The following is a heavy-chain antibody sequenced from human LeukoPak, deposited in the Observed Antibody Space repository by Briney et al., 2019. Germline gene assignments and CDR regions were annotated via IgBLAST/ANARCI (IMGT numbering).Heavy chain of an antibody. CDR1: GFTFSDYY. CDR2: ISSSSSYT. V-gene: IGHV3-11*06. J-gene: IGHJ4*02. D-gene: IGHD3-22*01. CDR3: ARGYYDSSGYSPGFDY. Sequence: GGSLRLSCAASGFTFSDYYMSWIRQAPGKGLEWVSYISSSSSYTNYADSVKGRFTISRDNAKNSLYLQMNSLRAEDTAVYYCARGYYDSSGYSPGFDYWGQGTLVTVSS.